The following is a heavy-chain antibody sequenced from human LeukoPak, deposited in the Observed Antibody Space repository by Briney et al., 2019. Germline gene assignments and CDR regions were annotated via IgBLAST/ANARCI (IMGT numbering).Heavy chain of an antibody. Sequence: SETLSLTCAVSGGSISSSHWWSWVRQPPGKGLEWIGYIYYSGSTNYNPSLKSRVTISVDTSKNQFSLKLSSVTAADTAVYYCASGYCSSTSCYIGYFDLWGRGTLVTVSS. CDR2: IYYSGST. J-gene: IGHJ2*01. V-gene: IGHV4-4*02. D-gene: IGHD2-2*02. CDR1: GGSISSSHW. CDR3: ASGYCSSTSCYIGYFDL.